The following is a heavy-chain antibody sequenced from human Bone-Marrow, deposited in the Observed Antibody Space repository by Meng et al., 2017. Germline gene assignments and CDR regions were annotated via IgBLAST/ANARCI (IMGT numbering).Heavy chain of an antibody. CDR3: ARDEDISAAGKLFGDY. Sequence: LVGSAARVKKPVYSVTGSGKASGCTCSGYAISWVRQAPGQGLEWMGGIIPIFGTANYAQKFEGRVTSTTDESTSTGYMELSSLRSEDTAVYYCARDEDISAAGKLFGDYWGQGTLVTVSS. D-gene: IGHD6-13*01. CDR2: IIPIFGTA. J-gene: IGHJ4*02. V-gene: IGHV1-69*05. CDR1: GCTCSGYA.